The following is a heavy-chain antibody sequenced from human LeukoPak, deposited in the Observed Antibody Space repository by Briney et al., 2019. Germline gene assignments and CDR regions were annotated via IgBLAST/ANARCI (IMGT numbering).Heavy chain of an antibody. J-gene: IGHJ5*02. D-gene: IGHD1-26*01. CDR1: GGSFSGYY. V-gene: IGHV4-34*01. CDR3: ACLSGSYGFGWFDP. CDR2: INHSGST. Sequence: SETLSLTCAVYGGSFSGYYWSWIRQPPGKGLEWIGEINHSGSTNYNPSFKSRVTISVDTSKNQFSLKLSSVTAADTAVYYCACLSGSYGFGWFDPWGQGTLVTVSS.